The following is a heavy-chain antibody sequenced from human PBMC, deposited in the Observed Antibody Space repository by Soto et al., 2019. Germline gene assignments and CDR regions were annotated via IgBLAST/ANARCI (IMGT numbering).Heavy chain of an antibody. D-gene: IGHD3-22*01. CDR1: GFSIRDSLVS. V-gene: IGHV2-5*02. Sequence: SGPTIVNPKQTLQLPCPFSGFSIRDSLVSVGCVRQPPGMALERLALIYWDDDTRYRPSLKNRLTVTKDASRNQVVLTLTNVDPADTGTYFCVHRGDYRDSSGFFFHDI. CDR3: VHRGDYRDSSGFFFHDI. J-gene: IGHJ3*02. CDR2: IYWDDDT.